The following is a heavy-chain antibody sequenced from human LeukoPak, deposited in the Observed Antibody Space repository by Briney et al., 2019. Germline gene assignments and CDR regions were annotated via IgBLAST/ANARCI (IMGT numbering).Heavy chain of an antibody. V-gene: IGHV3-30-3*01. CDR3: ARDLGASGSPRDWYYFDN. D-gene: IGHD1-26*01. CDR2: ISYDGSSK. CDR1: GSIFSGYA. Sequence: PGGSLRLSCAASGSIFSGYAMHWVRQAPGSGLEWVAVISYDGSSKYYADSVKGRFSISRANAKNTLYLYMNSLRVEDTAIYYCARDLGASGSPRDWYYFDNWGQGTLVTVSS. J-gene: IGHJ4*02.